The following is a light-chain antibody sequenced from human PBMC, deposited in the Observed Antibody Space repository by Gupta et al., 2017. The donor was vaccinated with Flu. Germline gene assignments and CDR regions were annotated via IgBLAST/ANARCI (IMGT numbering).Light chain of an antibody. CDR1: HSFVHSDGKTY. J-gene: IGKJ2*01. V-gene: IGKV2-24*01. CDR3: TQAKQFPYT. CDR2: EVS. Sequence: DSVMTQTPLSSPVTLGQPGSISFRPSHSFVHSDGKTYLSWLQQRPGQPPRLLIYEVSNRVSGVPDRFSGSGAGTDFTLKISRVEAEDVGVYYCTQAKQFPYTFGQGTKVEIK.